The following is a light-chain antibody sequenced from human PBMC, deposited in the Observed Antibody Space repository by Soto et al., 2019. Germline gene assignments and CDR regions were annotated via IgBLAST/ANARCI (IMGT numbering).Light chain of an antibody. CDR3: QQSYSTLRT. J-gene: IGKJ4*01. V-gene: IGKV1-39*01. Sequence: DIQMTQSPSSLSASVGDTVTITCRASQSISSYLNWYQQKPGKAPKLLIYAASSLQSGVPSRFSGSVSGTDFTLTISSLQPEDFATYYCQQSYSTLRTFGGGTKVVIK. CDR2: AAS. CDR1: QSISSY.